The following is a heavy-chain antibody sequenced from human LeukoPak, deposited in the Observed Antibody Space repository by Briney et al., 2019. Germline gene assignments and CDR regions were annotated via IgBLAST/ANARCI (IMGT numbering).Heavy chain of an antibody. J-gene: IGHJ1*01. CDR2: ISGVGGST. V-gene: IGHV3-23*01. CDR1: ESTFSSNP. D-gene: IGHD3-22*01. CDR3: AKDRLPWDYDSSGRQYFQH. Sequence: GGSLNPSGAAPESTFSSNPISWVGKAPGKGLEWFQAISGVGGSTYYADSVKGRFTISRDNSKNTLYLQMNSLRAEDTAVYYCAKDRLPWDYDSSGRQYFQHWGQGTLVTVSS.